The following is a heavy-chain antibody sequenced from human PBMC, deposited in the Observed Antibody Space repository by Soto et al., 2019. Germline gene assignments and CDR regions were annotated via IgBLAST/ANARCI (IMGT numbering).Heavy chain of an antibody. CDR2: IDSSTKYT. V-gene: IGHV3-11*05. CDR1: GFTFRDYY. CDR3: AREYYYTMDV. J-gene: IGHJ6*02. Sequence: QVQLVESGGGLVRPGVSLRLSCEASGFTFRDYYMTWFRQAPVKGLEWLSYIDSSTKYTNYADSVKGRFTISRDNAKNSLYLQMNSLRADDTAVYYFAREYYYTMDVWGQGTMVTVSS.